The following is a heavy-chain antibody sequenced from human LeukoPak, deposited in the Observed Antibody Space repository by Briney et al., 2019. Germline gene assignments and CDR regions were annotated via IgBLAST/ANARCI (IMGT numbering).Heavy chain of an antibody. CDR1: GFTFSSYN. J-gene: IGHJ3*02. Sequence: GGSLRLPCAASGFTFSSYNINWVRQAPGKGLEWVSSISSSSSYIYYADSVKGRFTISRDNAKNSLYLQMNSLRAEDTAVYYCARDLQRYYFGTSGYYFGAFDIWGQGTMVTVSS. V-gene: IGHV3-21*01. D-gene: IGHD3-22*01. CDR2: ISSSSSYI. CDR3: ARDLQRYYFGTSGYYFGAFDI.